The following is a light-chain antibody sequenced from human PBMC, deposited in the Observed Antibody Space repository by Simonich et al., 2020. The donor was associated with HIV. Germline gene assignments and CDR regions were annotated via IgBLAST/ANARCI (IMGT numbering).Light chain of an antibody. Sequence: QSALTQPASVSGSPGQSITISCTGTSSDVGGYNYVSWYQQHPGKAPKLMIHGVSKWPSGGPDRFSGSKSGNTASLTISGLQAEDEADYYCCSYAGSHTFVFGGGTKLTVL. V-gene: IGLV2-11*01. CDR3: CSYAGSHTFV. J-gene: IGLJ2*01. CDR2: GVS. CDR1: SSDVGGYNY.